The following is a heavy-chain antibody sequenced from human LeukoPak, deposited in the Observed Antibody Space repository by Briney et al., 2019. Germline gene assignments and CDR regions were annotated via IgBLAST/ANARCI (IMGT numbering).Heavy chain of an antibody. CDR2: ISGSGGST. V-gene: IGHV3-23*01. J-gene: IGHJ6*03. CDR3: ARGDPSYYYYMDV. Sequence: GGSLRLSCAASGFTFSCYAMSWVRQAPGEGLGVASAISGSGGSTYYADSVKGRFTISRDNSKNTLYLQMNSLRSDDTAVYYCARGDPSYYYYMDVWGKGTTVTVSS. CDR1: GFTFSCYA.